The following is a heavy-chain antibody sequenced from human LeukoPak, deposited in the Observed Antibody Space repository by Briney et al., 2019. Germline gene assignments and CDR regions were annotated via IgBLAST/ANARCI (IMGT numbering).Heavy chain of an antibody. V-gene: IGHV4-39*07. D-gene: IGHD6-6*01. CDR2: IYYSGST. Sequence: PSETLSLTCTVSGGSISSSSYYWGWIRQPPGKGLEWIGSIYYSGSTYYNPSLKSRVTISVDTSKNQFSLKLSSVTAADTAVYYCARDEDIAALFDYWGQGTLVTVSS. CDR1: GGSISSSSYY. J-gene: IGHJ4*02. CDR3: ARDEDIAALFDY.